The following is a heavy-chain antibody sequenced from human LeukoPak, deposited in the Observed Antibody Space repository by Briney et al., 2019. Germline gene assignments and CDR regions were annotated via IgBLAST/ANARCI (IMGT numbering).Heavy chain of an antibody. J-gene: IGHJ4*02. V-gene: IGHV1-24*01. D-gene: IGHD5-12*01. CDR2: FDPEDGET. CDR1: GYTLTELS. CDR3: ATEGYSGYDFGFY. Sequence: ASVKVSCKVSGYTLTELSMHWVRQAPGKGLVWMGGFDPEDGETIYAQKFQGRVTMTEDTSTDTAYMELSSLRCEDTGVYYCATEGYSGYDFGFYWGQGTLVTVSS.